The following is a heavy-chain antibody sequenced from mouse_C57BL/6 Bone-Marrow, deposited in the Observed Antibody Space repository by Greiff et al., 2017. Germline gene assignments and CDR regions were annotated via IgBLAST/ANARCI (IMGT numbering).Heavy chain of an antibody. Sequence: QVTLKVSGPGILQPSQTLSLTCSFSGFSLSTSGMGVSWIRQPSGKGLEWLAHIYWDDDKRYNPSLKSRLTISKDTSGNQVFLKITSVDTADTATYYCDRRERWLRSFAYWGQGTLVTVSA. D-gene: IGHD2-2*01. CDR2: IYWDDDK. J-gene: IGHJ3*01. V-gene: IGHV8-12*01. CDR1: GFSLSTSGMG. CDR3: DRRERWLRSFAY.